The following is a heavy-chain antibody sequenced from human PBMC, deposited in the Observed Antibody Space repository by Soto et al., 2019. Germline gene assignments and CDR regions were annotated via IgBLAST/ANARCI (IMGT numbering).Heavy chain of an antibody. J-gene: IGHJ4*02. CDR2: INWRTGGV. D-gene: IGHD6-25*01. V-gene: IGHV3-9*01. Sequence: EVQLVESGGGLVEPGRSLTVYCVGSGFNFHTYAMQWVRQVPGKGLERASGINWRTGGVGYADAVQGRFLLSRDNAKNALYLEMNSLRVEGTACYSCARKAYVSGGSDSWGPGNLVTVSS. CDR1: GFNFHTYA. CDR3: ARKAYVSGGSDS.